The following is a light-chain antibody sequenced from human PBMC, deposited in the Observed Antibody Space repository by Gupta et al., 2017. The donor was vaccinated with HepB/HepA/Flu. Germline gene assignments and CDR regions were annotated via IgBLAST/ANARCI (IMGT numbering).Light chain of an antibody. V-gene: IGKV4-1*01. CDR2: WAS. J-gene: IGKJ4*01. Sequence: DIVMTQSPESLAVSLGARATINCRSSQGVLYSSNKKNCLAWYQQRPGQPPKLLIYWASTRESGVPDRFSGSGSGTDFTLTISSLQAEDVAVYYCQQYYETPLTFGGGTRVEIK. CDR1: QGVLYSSNKKNC. CDR3: QQYYETPLT.